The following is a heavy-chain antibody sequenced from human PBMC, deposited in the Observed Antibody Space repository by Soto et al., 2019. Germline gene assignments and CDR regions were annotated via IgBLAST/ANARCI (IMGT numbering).Heavy chain of an antibody. V-gene: IGHV1-2*04. CDR2: INPNSGGT. J-gene: IGHJ6*02. D-gene: IGHD4-17*01. Sequence: GASVKVSCKASGYTFTGYYMHWVRQAPGQGLEWMGWINPNSGGTNYAQKFQGWVTMTRDTSISTAYVELSRLRSDDTAVYYCALLSYYGDPLHRDVWGQGTTVTVSS. CDR1: GYTFTGYY. CDR3: ALLSYYGDPLHRDV.